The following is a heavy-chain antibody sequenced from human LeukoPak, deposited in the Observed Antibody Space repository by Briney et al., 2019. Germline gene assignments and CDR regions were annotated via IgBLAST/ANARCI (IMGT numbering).Heavy chain of an antibody. J-gene: IGHJ4*02. D-gene: IGHD6-25*01. V-gene: IGHV3-74*01. CDR1: GFTFSSYW. CDR3: ARPYSSGWHLFDY. Sequence: GGSLRLSCAASGFTFSSYWMHWVRQAPGKGLVWVSRINSDGSSTSYADSVKGRFTISRDNAKNTLYLQMNSLRAEDTAVYYCARPYSSGWHLFDYWGRGTLVTVSS. CDR2: INSDGSST.